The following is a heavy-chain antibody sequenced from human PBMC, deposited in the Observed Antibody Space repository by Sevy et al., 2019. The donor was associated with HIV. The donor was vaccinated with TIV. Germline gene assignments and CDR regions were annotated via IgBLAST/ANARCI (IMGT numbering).Heavy chain of an antibody. Sequence: GGSLRLSCTASGLTFRNYGMHWVRQAPGKGLEWVAFIRYDGNNTYYEDSVKGRFTISRDNSKNTLYLQMNSLRAEDTSVYYCAKDESHCGGECHPTFFDYWGQGSLVTVSS. V-gene: IGHV3-30*02. D-gene: IGHD2-21*01. CDR2: IRYDGNNT. J-gene: IGHJ4*02. CDR1: GLTFRNYG. CDR3: AKDESHCGGECHPTFFDY.